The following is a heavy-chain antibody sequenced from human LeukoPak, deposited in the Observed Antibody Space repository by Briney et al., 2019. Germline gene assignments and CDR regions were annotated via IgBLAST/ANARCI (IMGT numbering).Heavy chain of an antibody. CDR2: ISSSSSYI. J-gene: IGHJ6*02. CDR1: GFTFSSYS. V-gene: IGHV3-21*01. CDR3: AREQEVDDSSGYYAYYYYYGMDV. Sequence: GGSLRLSCAASGFTFSSYSTNWVRQAPAKGLEWVSSISSSSSYIYYADSAKGRFTISRDNAKNSLYLQMNSLRAEDTAVYYCAREQEVDDSSGYYAYYYYYGMDVWGQGTTVTVSS. D-gene: IGHD3-22*01.